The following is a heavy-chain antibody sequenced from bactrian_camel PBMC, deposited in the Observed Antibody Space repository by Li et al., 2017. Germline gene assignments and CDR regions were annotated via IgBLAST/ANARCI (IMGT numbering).Heavy chain of an antibody. V-gene: IGHV3S53*01. CDR3: AARLRGGGFYNFRSTEYSA. J-gene: IGHJ6*01. CDR1: GYTYHRPY. Sequence: VQLVESGGDSVQAGGSLRLSCAVSGYTYHRPYMGWFRQAPGKEREGVATVDSTGNANYAESVKGRFTIIMNNAQNTVWLQMNSLRPEDSAIYYCAARLRGGGFYNFRSTEYSAWGQGTQVTVS. D-gene: IGHD4*01. CDR2: VDSTGNA.